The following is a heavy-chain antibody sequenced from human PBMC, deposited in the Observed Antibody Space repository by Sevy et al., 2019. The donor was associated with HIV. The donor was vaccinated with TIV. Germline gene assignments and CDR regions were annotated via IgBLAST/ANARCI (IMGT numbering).Heavy chain of an antibody. J-gene: IGHJ4*02. CDR2: IWSDGAYQ. V-gene: IGHV3-33*01. Sequence: GGSLRLSCAATGFTFSNYAMHWVRQAPGKGMEWVAIIWSDGAYQYHGDSVKGRFTISRDNTKNTLYLQMNNVRVEDTAVYYCARGGYYYDNAAYYALDSWGQGTLVTVSS. CDR3: ARGGYYYDNAAYYALDS. CDR1: GFTFSNYA. D-gene: IGHD3-22*01.